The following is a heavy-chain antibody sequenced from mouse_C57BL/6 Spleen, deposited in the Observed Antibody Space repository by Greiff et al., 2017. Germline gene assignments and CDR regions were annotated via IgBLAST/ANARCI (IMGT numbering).Heavy chain of an antibody. V-gene: IGHV1-64*01. J-gene: IGHJ3*01. D-gene: IGHD4-1*01. CDR3: ARNWDAGFAY. CDR2: IHPNSGST. Sequence: QVQLQQPGAELVKPGASVKLSCKASGYTFTSYWMHWVKQRPGQGLEWIGLIHPNSGSTNYNEKFKSKATLTVDKSSSTAYMQLSSLTSEDAAVYYCARNWDAGFAYWGQGTLVTVAA. CDR1: GYTFTSYW.